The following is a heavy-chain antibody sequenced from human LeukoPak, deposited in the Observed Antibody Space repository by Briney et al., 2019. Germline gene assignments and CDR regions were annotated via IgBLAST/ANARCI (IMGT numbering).Heavy chain of an antibody. Sequence: GGSLRLSCAASGFTFSSYAMSWVRRAPGKGLEWVSAISGSGGCTYYADSVKGRFTISRDNSKNTLYLQMNSLRAEDTAVYYCAKVEGSHSSSPVGAWGQGTLVTVSS. CDR1: GFTFSSYA. CDR3: AKVEGSHSSSPVGA. D-gene: IGHD6-6*01. J-gene: IGHJ5*02. CDR2: ISGSGGCT. V-gene: IGHV3-23*01.